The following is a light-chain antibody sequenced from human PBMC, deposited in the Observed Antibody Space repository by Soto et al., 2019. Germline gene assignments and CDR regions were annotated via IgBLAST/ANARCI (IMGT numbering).Light chain of an antibody. Sequence: EIVLTQSPGTLSLSPGERATLSCRASQSVSSSYLAWYQQKPGQAPRLLIYGASSRATGIPDRFSGSGSGTAFTLTISRLAPEDFAVYYCKQYGSSSGLTFGPGTKVDIK. CDR1: QSVSSSY. CDR3: KQYGSSSGLT. V-gene: IGKV3-20*01. CDR2: GAS. J-gene: IGKJ3*01.